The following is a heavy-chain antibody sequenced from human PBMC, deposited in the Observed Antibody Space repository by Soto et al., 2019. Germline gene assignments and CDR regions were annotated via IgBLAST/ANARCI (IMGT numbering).Heavy chain of an antibody. CDR3: VILGVVVVAATKREGDFDY. CDR1: GFTFSSYA. CDR2: ISSNGGST. J-gene: IGHJ4*02. Sequence: GGSLRLSCSASGFTFSSYAMHWVRQAPGKGLEYVSAISSNGGSTYYADSVKGRFTISRDNSKNTLYLQMSSLRAEDTAVYYCVILGVVVVAATKREGDFDYWGQGTLVTVSS. D-gene: IGHD2-15*01. V-gene: IGHV3-64D*08.